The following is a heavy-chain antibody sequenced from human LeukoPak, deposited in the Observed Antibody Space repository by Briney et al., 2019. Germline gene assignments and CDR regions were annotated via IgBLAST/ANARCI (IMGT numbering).Heavy chain of an antibody. V-gene: IGHV3-23*01. CDR2: ISGSGGST. CDR3: ARCSSSTSCYGPGMDV. J-gene: IGHJ6*02. CDR1: GFTFSSHA. Sequence: PGGSLRLSCAASGFTFSSHAMSWVRQAPGKGLEWVSAISGSGGSTYYADSVKGRFTISRDNSKNTLYLQMNSLRAEDTAVYYCARCSSSTSCYGPGMDVWGQGTTVTVSS. D-gene: IGHD2-2*01.